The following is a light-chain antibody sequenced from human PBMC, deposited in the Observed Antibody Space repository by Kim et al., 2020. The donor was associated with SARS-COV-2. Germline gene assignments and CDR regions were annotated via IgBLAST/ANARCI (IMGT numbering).Light chain of an antibody. Sequence: QPVLTQSPSASASLGASVKLTCTLSSGHSSYAIAWHQQQPEKGPRYLMKLNSDGSHSKGDGIPDRFSGSSSGAERYLTISSLQSEYEADYYCETWGTGINWVFGGGTKLTVL. CDR2: LNSDGSH. V-gene: IGLV4-69*01. CDR3: ETWGTGINWV. CDR1: SGHSSYA. J-gene: IGLJ3*02.